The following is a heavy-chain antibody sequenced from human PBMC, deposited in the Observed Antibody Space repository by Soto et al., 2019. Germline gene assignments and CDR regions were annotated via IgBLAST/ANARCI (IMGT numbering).Heavy chain of an antibody. Sequence: QVQLVQSGAEVKKPGSSVKVSCKASGGTFSSYAISWVRQAPGQGLEWMGGIIPIFGTANYAQKFQGRVTITADESTSTAYMELSSLRSEDTAVYYCARRSRVVVVVAASDAFDIWGQGIMVTVSS. D-gene: IGHD2-15*01. CDR1: GGTFSSYA. CDR2: IIPIFGTA. CDR3: ARRSRVVVVVAASDAFDI. V-gene: IGHV1-69*12. J-gene: IGHJ3*02.